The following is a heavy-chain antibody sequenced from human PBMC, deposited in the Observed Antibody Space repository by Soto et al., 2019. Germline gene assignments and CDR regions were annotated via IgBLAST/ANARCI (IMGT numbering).Heavy chain of an antibody. Sequence: PSETLSLTCTVSGGSISSGDYYWSWIHQPPGKGLEWIGYIYYSGSTYYNPSLKSRVTISVDTSKNQFSLKLSSVTAADTAVYYCARDGLRFLEWSSYWGQGTLVTVSS. CDR1: GGSISSGDYY. D-gene: IGHD3-3*01. V-gene: IGHV4-30-4*01. CDR2: IYYSGST. CDR3: ARDGLRFLEWSSY. J-gene: IGHJ4*02.